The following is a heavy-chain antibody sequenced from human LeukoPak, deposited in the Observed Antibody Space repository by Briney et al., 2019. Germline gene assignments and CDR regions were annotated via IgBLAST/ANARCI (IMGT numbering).Heavy chain of an antibody. CDR3: ARSRVPAAMPLLY. D-gene: IGHD2-2*01. CDR1: GGPISSGGYY. Sequence: PSETLSLTCPFSGGPISSGGYYWGWIRPPPGKGLEGFGYIYYTGSTYYNPSLKRRAIISIDTSKNQFTMRLSAVTAADTALYYCARSRVPAAMPLLYWGQGTLVIVSS. J-gene: IGHJ4*02. CDR2: IYYTGST. V-gene: IGHV4-31*03.